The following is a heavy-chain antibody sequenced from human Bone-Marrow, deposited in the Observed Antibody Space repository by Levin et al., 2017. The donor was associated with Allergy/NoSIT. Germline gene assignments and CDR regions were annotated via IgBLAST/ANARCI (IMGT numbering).Heavy chain of an antibody. Sequence: GGSLRLSCAASGFTFDDYAMHWVRQAPGKGLEWVSGISWNSGSIGYADSVKGRFTISRDNAKNSLYLQMNSLRAEDTALYYCAKDSDPYSSSSSWGYYGMDVWGQGTTVTVSS. J-gene: IGHJ6*02. CDR1: GFTFDDYA. CDR3: AKDSDPYSSSSSWGYYGMDV. D-gene: IGHD6-6*01. CDR2: ISWNSGSI. V-gene: IGHV3-9*01.